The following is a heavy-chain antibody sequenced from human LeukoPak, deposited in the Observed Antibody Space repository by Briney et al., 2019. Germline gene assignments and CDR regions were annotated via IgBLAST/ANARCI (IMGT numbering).Heavy chain of an antibody. D-gene: IGHD3-10*01. CDR2: INPNSGGT. CDR3: AREGHRGFGELYYYYMDV. Sequence: ASVKVSCKASGYTFTGYYMHWVRQAPGQGLEWMGWINPNSGGTNYAQKFQGRVTMTRDTSISTAYMELSSLRSEDTAVYYCAREGHRGFGELYYYYMDVWGKGTTVTVSS. V-gene: IGHV1-2*02. J-gene: IGHJ6*03. CDR1: GYTFTGYY.